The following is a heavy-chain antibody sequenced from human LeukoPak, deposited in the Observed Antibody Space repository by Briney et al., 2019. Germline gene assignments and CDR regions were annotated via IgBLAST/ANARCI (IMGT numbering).Heavy chain of an antibody. Sequence: SGTLSLTCTVSGGSISSYYWSWIRQPPGKGLEWIGYIYYSGSTNYNPSLKSRVTISVDTSKNQFSLKLSSVTAADTAVYYCARAVDGYNPGAFDIWGQGTMVTVSS. CDR1: GGSISSYY. J-gene: IGHJ3*02. CDR3: ARAVDGYNPGAFDI. V-gene: IGHV4-59*01. CDR2: IYYSGST. D-gene: IGHD5-24*01.